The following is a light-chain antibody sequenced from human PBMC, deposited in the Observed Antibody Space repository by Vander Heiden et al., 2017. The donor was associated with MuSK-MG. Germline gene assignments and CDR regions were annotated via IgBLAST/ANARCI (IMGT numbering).Light chain of an antibody. V-gene: IGKV4-1*01. CDR3: QQDYSTPLT. CDR2: WAS. CDR1: QSVLYSSNNKNY. J-gene: IGKJ4*01. Sequence: DIVMTHSPDSLPVSLGETATINCKSSQSVLYSSNNKNYLAWYQQKPGQPPKLLIYWASTRESGVPDRFSGSGSGTDFTLTISSLQAEDVAVYYCQQDYSTPLTFGGGTKVEIK.